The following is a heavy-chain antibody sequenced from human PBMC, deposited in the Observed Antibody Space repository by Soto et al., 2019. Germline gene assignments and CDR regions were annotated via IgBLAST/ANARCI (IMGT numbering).Heavy chain of an antibody. J-gene: IGHJ1*01. CDR2: ISYDGSNK. Sequence: QVQLVESGGGVVQPGRSLRLSCAASGFTFSSYGMHWVRQAPGKGLEWVAVISYDGSNKYYADSVKGRFTISRDNSKNTLYLQMNSLRAEDTAVYYCAKVPTDYGDYVEYFQHWGQGTLVTVSS. D-gene: IGHD4-17*01. V-gene: IGHV3-30*18. CDR3: AKVPTDYGDYVEYFQH. CDR1: GFTFSSYG.